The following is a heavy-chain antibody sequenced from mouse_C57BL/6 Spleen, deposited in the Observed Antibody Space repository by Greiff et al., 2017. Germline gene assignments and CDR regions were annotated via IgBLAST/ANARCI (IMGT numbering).Heavy chain of an antibody. J-gene: IGHJ2*01. V-gene: IGHV1-18*01. Sequence: EVQLQQSGPELVKPGASVKIPCKASGYTFTDYNMDWVKQSHGKSLEWIGDINPNNGGTIYNQKFKGKATLTVDKSSSTAYMELRSLTSEDTAVYYCARIFRGGDYFDYWGQGTTLTVSS. CDR2: INPNNGGT. CDR1: GYTFTDYN. CDR3: ARIFRGGDYFDY.